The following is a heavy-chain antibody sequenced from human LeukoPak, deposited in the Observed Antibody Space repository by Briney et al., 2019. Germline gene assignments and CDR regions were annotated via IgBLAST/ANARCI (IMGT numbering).Heavy chain of an antibody. J-gene: IGHJ1*01. CDR1: GGSISSYY. Sequence: PSETLSLTCTVSGGSISSYYWSWIRQPPGKGLEWIGYIYYSGSTNYNPSLKSRVTISVDTSKNQFSLKLSSVTAADTAVYYCARRDGYNWGCFQHWGQGTLVTVSS. D-gene: IGHD5-24*01. CDR3: ARRDGYNWGCFQH. CDR2: IYYSGST. V-gene: IGHV4-59*01.